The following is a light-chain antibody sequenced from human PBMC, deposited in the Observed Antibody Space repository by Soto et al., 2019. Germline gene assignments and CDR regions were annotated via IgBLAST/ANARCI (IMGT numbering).Light chain of an antibody. Sequence: SALTQPASVSGSPGQSITISCTGTSSDVGGYNYVSWYQQHPGKAPKLMIYEVSNRPSGVSNRFSGSKSGNTASLTISGLQAEDAADYYCNSYTSSSTLVVFGGGTKLTVL. J-gene: IGLJ2*01. CDR1: SSDVGGYNY. CDR2: EVS. CDR3: NSYTSSSTLVV. V-gene: IGLV2-14*01.